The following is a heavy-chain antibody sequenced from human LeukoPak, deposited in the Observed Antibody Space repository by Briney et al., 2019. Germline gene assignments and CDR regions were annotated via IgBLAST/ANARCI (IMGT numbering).Heavy chain of an antibody. V-gene: IGHV5-51*01. J-gene: IGHJ1*01. CDR1: GYNFFTYW. Sequence: GESLKISCQASGYNFFTYWIGWVRRMPGKGLEWVAMMYPGNSETKYSPSFQGQVTISVDKSIRTVYLQWSSLKASDTATYYCASPQSGYDNVGEHWGQGTLVTVSS. CDR3: ASPQSGYDNVGEH. D-gene: IGHD2-15*01. CDR2: MYPGNSET.